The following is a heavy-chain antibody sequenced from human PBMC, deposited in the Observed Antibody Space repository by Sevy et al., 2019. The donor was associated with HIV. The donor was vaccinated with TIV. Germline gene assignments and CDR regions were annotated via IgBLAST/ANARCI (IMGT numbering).Heavy chain of an antibody. D-gene: IGHD3-3*01. CDR2: ISYDESNK. Sequence: GGSLRLSCAASGFTFSNYVMHWVRQAPGKGLEWVAVISYDESNKYYADSVKGRFTISRDISKNTLNLKINGLRAEDTAVYYCARADSYDFRDTYYTGVHDAFDIWGQGTMVTVSS. CDR3: ARADSYDFRDTYYTGVHDAFDI. V-gene: IGHV3-30*14. CDR1: GFTFSNYV. J-gene: IGHJ3*02.